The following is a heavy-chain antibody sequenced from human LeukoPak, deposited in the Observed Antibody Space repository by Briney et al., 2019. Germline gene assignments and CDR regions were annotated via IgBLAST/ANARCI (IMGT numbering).Heavy chain of an antibody. Sequence: PSETPSLTCTVSGGSISNYYWSWIRQPPGKGLEWIGYICCSGSTNYNPSLKSRVTMSLDTSKSQFSLKLSSVTAADTAVYYCARHWLTDPFDIWGQGTMVTVSS. D-gene: IGHD6-19*01. CDR2: ICCSGST. V-gene: IGHV4-59*08. J-gene: IGHJ3*02. CDR3: ARHWLTDPFDI. CDR1: GGSISNYY.